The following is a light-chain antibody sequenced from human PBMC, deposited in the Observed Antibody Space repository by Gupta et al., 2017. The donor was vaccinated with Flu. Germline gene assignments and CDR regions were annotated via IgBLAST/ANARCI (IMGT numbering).Light chain of an antibody. V-gene: IGLV2-14*01. CDR1: STDVGAYNY. J-gene: IGLJ3*02. Sequence: ITISCTGTSTDVGAYNYVSWYQHHPGKAPKLMIYEVTNRPSGVSNRFSGSKSGNTASLTISGLQAEDEADYYCSSYTSSSTPGVFGGGTKLT. CDR3: SSYTSSSTPGV. CDR2: EVT.